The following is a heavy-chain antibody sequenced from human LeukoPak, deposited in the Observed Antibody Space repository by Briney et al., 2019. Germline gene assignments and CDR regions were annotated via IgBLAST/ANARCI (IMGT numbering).Heavy chain of an antibody. J-gene: IGHJ6*03. V-gene: IGHV1-69*13. D-gene: IGHD2-2*01. Sequence: ASVKVSCKASGGTFSSSAISWVRQAPGQGLEWMGGIIPIFGTANYAQKFQGRVTITAAESTSTAYMELSSLRSEDTAVYYCARGFVVVPAAADYYYYYMDVWGKGTTVTVSS. CDR3: ARGFVVVPAAADYYYYYMDV. CDR1: GGTFSSSA. CDR2: IIPIFGTA.